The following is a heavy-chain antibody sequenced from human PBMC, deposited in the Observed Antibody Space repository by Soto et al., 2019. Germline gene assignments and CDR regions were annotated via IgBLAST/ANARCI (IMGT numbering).Heavy chain of an antibody. J-gene: IGHJ4*02. D-gene: IGHD2-15*01. CDR2: SYSPGGT. V-gene: IGHV3-23*01. CDR3: ARDREPGGIWTFDS. Sequence: EVLLLESGGDVVQPGGSLRLSCAASGFTLGKYTMGWVRQAPGKGLEWVAQSYSPGGTEYADSVKGQFTISRDNSKNTLFLQMNSLGVEDTAFYYCARDREPGGIWTFDSWGQGTLVTVSS. CDR1: GFTLGKYT.